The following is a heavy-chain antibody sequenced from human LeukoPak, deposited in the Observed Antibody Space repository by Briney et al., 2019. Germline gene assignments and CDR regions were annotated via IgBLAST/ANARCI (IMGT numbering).Heavy chain of an antibody. CDR3: ARLYWNYQNYFDY. J-gene: IGHJ4*02. Sequence: PSETLSLTCTVSGGSISTITYYWGWIRQPPGQGLEWVGHMYYRGNTFYNPSIKGRVTISVDRSKSQFSLKLRSVTAADTAVYYCARLYWNYQNYFDYWGQGTLVTVSS. CDR1: GGSISTITYY. CDR2: MYYRGNT. D-gene: IGHD1-7*01. V-gene: IGHV4-39*07.